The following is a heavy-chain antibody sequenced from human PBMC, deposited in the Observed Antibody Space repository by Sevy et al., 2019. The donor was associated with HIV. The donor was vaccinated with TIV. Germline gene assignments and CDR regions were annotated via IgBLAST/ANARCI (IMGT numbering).Heavy chain of an antibody. CDR2: INPSSGGT. V-gene: IGHV1-2*02. CDR3: ARQVDNWFDP. D-gene: IGHD2-15*01. J-gene: IGHJ5*02. Sequence: ASVKVACETSGYTFTYYYIYWVRQAPGQGLEWMGWINPSSGGTQYAQKFQGRVSVTSHTSRRTSYMELRRLSSDDTAQYYCARQVDNWFDPWGQGTPVTVSS. CDR1: GYTFTYYY.